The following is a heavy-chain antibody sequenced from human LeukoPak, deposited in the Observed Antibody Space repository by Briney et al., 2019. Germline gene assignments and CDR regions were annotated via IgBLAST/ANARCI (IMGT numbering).Heavy chain of an antibody. Sequence: GGSLRLSCAASGFSFTTYGMNSVRQAPGKGLEWLSYISGSSSPVYYADSVKGRFTVSRDNAKNSLYLQMNSLRDEDTAVYYCARQFDYWGQGTLVTVSS. J-gene: IGHJ4*02. CDR3: ARQFDY. CDR1: GFSFTTYG. V-gene: IGHV3-48*02. CDR2: ISGSSSPV.